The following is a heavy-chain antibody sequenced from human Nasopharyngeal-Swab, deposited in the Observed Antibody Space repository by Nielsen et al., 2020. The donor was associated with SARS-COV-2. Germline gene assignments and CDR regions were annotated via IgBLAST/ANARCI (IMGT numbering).Heavy chain of an antibody. Sequence: GESLKISCAASGFTFDDYAMHWVRQAPGKGLVWASRINSDGSSTSYADSVKGRFTISRDNAKNTLYLQMNSLRAEDTAVYYCARGRYYDYVWGSYGLDYWGQGTLVTVSS. CDR3: ARGRYYDYVWGSYGLDY. CDR1: GFTFDDYA. CDR2: INSDGSST. D-gene: IGHD3-16*01. J-gene: IGHJ4*02. V-gene: IGHV3-74*01.